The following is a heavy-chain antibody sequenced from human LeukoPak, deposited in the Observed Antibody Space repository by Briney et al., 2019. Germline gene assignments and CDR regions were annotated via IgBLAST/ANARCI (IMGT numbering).Heavy chain of an antibody. J-gene: IGHJ4*02. V-gene: IGHV3-23*01. D-gene: IGHD6-13*01. CDR2: ISGGGGET. CDR1: GFTFSSYA. Sequence: GGSLRLSCAASGFTFSSYAMHWVRQAPGKGLEWVSSISGGGGETYYVDSVKGRFIISRDNPKNTLYLQMSSLRAEDTAVYYCARDGGSSWYFDYWGQGTLVTVSS. CDR3: ARDGGSSWYFDY.